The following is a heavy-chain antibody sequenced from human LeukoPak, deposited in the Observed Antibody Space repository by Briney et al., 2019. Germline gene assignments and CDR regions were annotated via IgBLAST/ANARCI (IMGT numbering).Heavy chain of an antibody. CDR3: ARRRSSSWGIDY. CDR1: GFTVSSNY. J-gene: IGHJ4*02. Sequence: GGSLSLSCAASGFTVSSNYMSWVRQAPGKGLEWVSVIYSSGNTYYADSVKDRFTISRDNSKNTMYLQMNSLRTENTAVYYCARRRSSSWGIDYWGQGTLVTVSS. D-gene: IGHD6-13*01. CDR2: IYSSGNT. V-gene: IGHV3-66*02.